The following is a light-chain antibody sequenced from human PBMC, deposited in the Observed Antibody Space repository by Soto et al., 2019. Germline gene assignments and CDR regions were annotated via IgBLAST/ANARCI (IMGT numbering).Light chain of an antibody. Sequence: MAQSPSTLSASVGDRVTLCCRASESVSTNLAWYQQKPGQAPRLLIYGASTRATDMPGRFSGRGAGAEFTLTISSLQSEDFAVYYCQQYRSWPRTFGQGTKVDI. J-gene: IGKJ1*01. V-gene: IGKV3-15*01. CDR3: QQYRSWPRT. CDR1: ESVSTN. CDR2: GAS.